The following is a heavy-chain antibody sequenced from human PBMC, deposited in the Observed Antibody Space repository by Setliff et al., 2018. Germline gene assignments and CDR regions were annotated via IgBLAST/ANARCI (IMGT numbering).Heavy chain of an antibody. CDR2: IYYSGGT. D-gene: IGHD6-19*01. Sequence: SETLSLTCTVSGGSISSSSYYWGWIRQPPGKGLEWIGGIYYSGGTYYTPSLKSRVTISLDTSRNQFSLKLSSVTAADTAVYYCARRGSGWEYFDYWGQGTLVTVSS. CDR3: ARRGSGWEYFDY. CDR1: GGSISSSSYY. J-gene: IGHJ4*02. V-gene: IGHV4-39*01.